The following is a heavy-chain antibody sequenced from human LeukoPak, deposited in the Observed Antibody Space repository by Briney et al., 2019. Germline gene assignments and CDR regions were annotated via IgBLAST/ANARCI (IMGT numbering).Heavy chain of an antibody. CDR3: AKGLGSSGWYYYYYMDV. Sequence: GGSLRLSCAASGFTFSSYAMSWVRQAPGKGLEWVSAISGSGGTTYYADSVKGRFTISRDNSKNTLYLQMNSLRAEDTAVYYCAKGLGSSGWYYYYYMDVWGKGTTVTVSS. V-gene: IGHV3-23*01. D-gene: IGHD6-19*01. CDR2: ISGSGGTT. CDR1: GFTFSSYA. J-gene: IGHJ6*03.